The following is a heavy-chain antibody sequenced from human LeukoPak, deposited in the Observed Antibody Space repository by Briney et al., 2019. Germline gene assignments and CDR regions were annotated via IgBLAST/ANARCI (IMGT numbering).Heavy chain of an antibody. CDR3: AREGPTRGLAAFDI. Sequence: SETLSLTCAVSGGSISSSNWWSWVRQPPGKGLEWIGEIYHSGSTNYNPSLKSRVTISVDTSKNQFSLKLSSVTAADTAVYYCAREGPTRGLAAFDIWGQGTMVTVSS. J-gene: IGHJ3*02. V-gene: IGHV4-4*02. D-gene: IGHD3-10*01. CDR2: IYHSGST. CDR1: GGSISSSNW.